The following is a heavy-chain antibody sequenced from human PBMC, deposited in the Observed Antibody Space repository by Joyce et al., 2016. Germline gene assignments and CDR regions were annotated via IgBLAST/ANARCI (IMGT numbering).Heavy chain of an antibody. J-gene: IGHJ6*02. CDR1: GFTFSTYG. Sequence: EVHLVESGGGLVKPGGSLRLSCAASGFTFSTYGMNWVRQAPGKGLEWIASINNSSNYIYYADSVKGRFTISRDNAKNSLYLQMNSLRAEDTALYYCTGDRGYCSSTSCSYYGMDVWGQGTTVTVSS. D-gene: IGHD2-2*01. CDR2: INNSSNYI. V-gene: IGHV3-21*01. CDR3: TGDRGYCSSTSCSYYGMDV.